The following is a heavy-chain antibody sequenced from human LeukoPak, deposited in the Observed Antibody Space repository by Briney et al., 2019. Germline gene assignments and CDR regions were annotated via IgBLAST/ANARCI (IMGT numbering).Heavy chain of an antibody. D-gene: IGHD2-2*01. CDR1: GYTFTSYG. V-gene: IGHV1-18*01. Sequence: GASVKVSCKASGYTFTSYGISWVRQAPGQGLEWMGWISAYNGNTNYAQKLQGRVTMTTDTSTSTAYMELRSLRSDDTAVYYCARNTIRYCSSTSCSRDYMDVWGKGTTVTISS. CDR3: ARNTIRYCSSTSCSRDYMDV. CDR2: ISAYNGNT. J-gene: IGHJ6*03.